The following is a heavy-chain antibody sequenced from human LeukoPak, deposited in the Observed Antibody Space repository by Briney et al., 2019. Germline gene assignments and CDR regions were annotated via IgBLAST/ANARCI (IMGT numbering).Heavy chain of an antibody. Sequence: PGGSLRLSCAASGFSFSDYYMSWIRQAPGKGLEWVSYISTISSNTNYADSVKGRFTISRDNAKNSLYLQMNSLRAEDTAVYYCARGAQADGYWGQGTLVTVSS. CDR2: ISTISSNT. D-gene: IGHD5-24*01. V-gene: IGHV3-11*05. J-gene: IGHJ4*02. CDR3: ARGAQADGY. CDR1: GFSFSDYY.